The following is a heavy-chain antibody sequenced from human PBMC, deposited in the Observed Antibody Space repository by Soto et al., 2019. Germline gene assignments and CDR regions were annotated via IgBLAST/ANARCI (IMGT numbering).Heavy chain of an antibody. Sequence: GGSLRLSCAASGFTFISYGMHWVRQAPGKGLEWVAVISYDGFNIYYEDSVKGRFTISRDNSKNTLYLQMNSLRAEDTALYYCAKDRDRLGYMDVWGKGTTVTVSS. CDR3: AKDRDRLGYMDV. J-gene: IGHJ6*03. CDR2: ISYDGFNI. V-gene: IGHV3-30*18. CDR1: GFTFISYG. D-gene: IGHD6-19*01.